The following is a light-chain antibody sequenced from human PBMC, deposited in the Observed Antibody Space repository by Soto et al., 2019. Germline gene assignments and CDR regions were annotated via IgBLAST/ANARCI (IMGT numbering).Light chain of an antibody. CDR2: DVT. V-gene: IGLV2-8*01. J-gene: IGLJ1*01. CDR3: SSYAGTHIV. Sequence: QSALTQPPSASGSPGQSVTISCTGTSSDVGGYNFVSWYQQHPGKAPKLMIYDVTKRPSGVPDRFSGSKSGNTASLTVSGPQAEDEADYYASSYAGTHIVFGTGTKVTAL. CDR1: SSDVGGYNF.